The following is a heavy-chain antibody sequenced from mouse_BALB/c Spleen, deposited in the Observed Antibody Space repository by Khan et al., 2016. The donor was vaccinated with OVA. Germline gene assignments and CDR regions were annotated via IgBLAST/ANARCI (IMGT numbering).Heavy chain of an antibody. V-gene: IGHV5-17*02. CDR2: ISFGSATI. J-gene: IGHJ1*01. CDR1: GFTFSSFG. CDR3: ARSMITTWYFDV. Sequence: VELVESGGGLVQPGGSRKLSCAASGFTFSSFGMHWVRQAPEKGLEWVAYISFGSATIYYADTVKGRFTIHRANPKNTLFLQMTSLRSDDTAIYYCARSMITTWYFDVWGAGTTVTVSS. D-gene: IGHD2-4*01.